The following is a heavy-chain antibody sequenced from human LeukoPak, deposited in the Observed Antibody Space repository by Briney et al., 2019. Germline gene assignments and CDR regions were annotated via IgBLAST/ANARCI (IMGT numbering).Heavy chain of an antibody. Sequence: GGSLRLSCAASGFTVSSNYMSWVRQAPGKGLEWVSLITGSGAITYYPDSVRGRFTVSRDNSKNTLYLQMNSLRAEDTAVYFCAKGDCGGTCLLIDNWGQGTLVTVSS. CDR3: AKGDCGGTCLLIDN. J-gene: IGHJ4*02. CDR1: GFTVSSNY. V-gene: IGHV3-23*01. CDR2: ITGSGAIT. D-gene: IGHD2-15*01.